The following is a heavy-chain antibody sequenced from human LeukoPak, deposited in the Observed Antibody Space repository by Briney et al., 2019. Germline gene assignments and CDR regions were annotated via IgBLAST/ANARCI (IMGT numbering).Heavy chain of an antibody. CDR3: AKALGSTVTTRTYFDY. V-gene: IGHV3-9*01. CDR2: LSWNGGNI. CDR1: GFTFHDYA. Sequence: PGGSLRLSCAASGFTFHDYAMHWVRQAPGKGLEWVSGLSWNGGNIGYAESVRGRFTISRDNAGNSLYLQMNSLRPEDTASYYCAKALGSTVTTRTYFDYWGQGTLAAVSS. D-gene: IGHD4-17*01. J-gene: IGHJ4*02.